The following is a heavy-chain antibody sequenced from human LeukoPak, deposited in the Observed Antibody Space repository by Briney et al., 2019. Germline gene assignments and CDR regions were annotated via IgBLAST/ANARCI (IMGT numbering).Heavy chain of an antibody. CDR1: GDSVSTSSVA. D-gene: IGHD1-1*01. CDR2: TYYRSKWNN. V-gene: IGHV6-1*01. Sequence: SQTLSLTCAISGDSVSTSSVAWNWIRQSPSRSLEWLGRTYYRSKWNNDYAVSVKSRIIINPDTSKNQFSLQLNSVTPEGTAVYYCARYNWNGGRAFDVWGQGTMVTVSS. CDR3: ARYNWNGGRAFDV. J-gene: IGHJ3*01.